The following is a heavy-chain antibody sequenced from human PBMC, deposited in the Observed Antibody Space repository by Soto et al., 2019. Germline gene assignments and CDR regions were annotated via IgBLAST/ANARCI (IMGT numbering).Heavy chain of an antibody. Sequence: SETLSLTCTVSGGSISSGDYYWNWIRQPPGKGLEWIGNIYYSGNTDCNPSLKSRVTIPVDTSKNQFSLKLSSVTAADTAVYYCARRYGRAFDYRGQGTLVTVSS. CDR2: IYYSGNT. CDR3: ARRYGRAFDY. CDR1: GGSISSGDYY. J-gene: IGHJ4*02. V-gene: IGHV4-30-4*01. D-gene: IGHD1-1*01.